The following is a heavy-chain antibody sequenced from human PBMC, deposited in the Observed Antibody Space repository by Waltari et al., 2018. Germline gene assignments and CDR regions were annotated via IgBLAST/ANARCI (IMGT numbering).Heavy chain of an antibody. J-gene: IGHJ3*02. CDR3: AKATGAYVGWKDAFDI. CDR2: ISWDGGST. V-gene: IGHV3-43*01. CDR1: GFTFDDYT. Sequence: EVQLVESGGVVVQPGGSLRLSCAASGFTFDDYTMHWVRQAPGKGLEWVSLISWDGGSTYYADSVKGRFTISSDNSKNSLYLQMNSLRTEDTALYYCAKATGAYVGWKDAFDIWGQGTMVTVSS. D-gene: IGHD4-17*01.